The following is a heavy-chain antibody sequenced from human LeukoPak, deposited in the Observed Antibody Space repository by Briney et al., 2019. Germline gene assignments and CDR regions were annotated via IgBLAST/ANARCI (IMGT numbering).Heavy chain of an antibody. V-gene: IGHV3-30*03. J-gene: IGHJ5*02. CDR1: GFTFSSYG. CDR2: ISYDGSNK. D-gene: IGHD3-16*01. Sequence: HPGRSLRLSCAASGFTFSSYGMHWVRQAPGKGLEWVAVISYDGSNKYYADSVKGRFTISRDNSKNTLYLQMNSLRAEDTAVYYCARAFSWGQGTLVTVSS. CDR3: ARAFS.